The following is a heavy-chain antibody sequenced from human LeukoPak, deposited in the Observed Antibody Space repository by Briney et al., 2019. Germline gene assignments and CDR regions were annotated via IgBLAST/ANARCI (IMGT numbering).Heavy chain of an antibody. D-gene: IGHD7-27*01. V-gene: IGHV4-34*01. J-gene: IGHJ3*01. CDR1: GGSFSGYY. Sequence: SETLSLTCAVYGGSFSGYYWSWIRQPPGKGLEWIGEINHSGSTNYNPSLKSRVTISVDTSKNQFSLKLSSVTAADTAVYYCAKAPAWGWSFDLWGQGTMVTVS. CDR3: AKAPAWGWSFDL. CDR2: INHSGST.